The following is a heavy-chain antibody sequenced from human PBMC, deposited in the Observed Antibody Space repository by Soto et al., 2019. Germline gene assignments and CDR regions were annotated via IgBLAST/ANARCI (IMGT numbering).Heavy chain of an antibody. CDR1: GGTFSSYA. CDR2: IIPIFGTA. J-gene: IGHJ6*02. CDR3: ARTQFPSYEILSGGKGVAYSYYNCLDV. V-gene: IGHV1-69*13. D-gene: IGHD3-9*01. Sequence: GASVKVSCKASGGTFSSYAISWVRQAPGQGLEWMGGIIPIFGTANYAQKFQGRVTITADASTSTAYLELSSLRSEDTAVYYCARTQFPSYEILSGGKGVAYSYYNCLDVWGQGTTVTVSS.